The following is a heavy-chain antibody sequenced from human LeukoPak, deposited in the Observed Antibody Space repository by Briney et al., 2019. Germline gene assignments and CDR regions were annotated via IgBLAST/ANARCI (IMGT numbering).Heavy chain of an antibody. CDR1: GGSISSYY. V-gene: IGHV4-59*08. J-gene: IGHJ4*02. CDR3: ARQTRILTGYYTFDY. D-gene: IGHD3-9*01. Sequence: SETLSLTCTVSGGSISSYYWSWLRQPPGKGLEWVGYIYYSGSTNYNPSLKSRVTISVDTSKNQISLKLSSVTAADTAVYYCARQTRILTGYYTFDYWGQGTLVTVSS. CDR2: IYYSGST.